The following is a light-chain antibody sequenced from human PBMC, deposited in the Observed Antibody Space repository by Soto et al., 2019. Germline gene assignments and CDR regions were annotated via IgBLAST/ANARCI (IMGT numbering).Light chain of an antibody. Sequence: EIVLTQSPATLSVSPGSRVTLSCRASQSVSDNLAWYQQKPGQAPRLLIYGASIRATDIPARFSGSGSGTEFSLTISSLKSEDFEVYYCQQYNDWTLTFGGGTKVDIK. CDR1: QSVSDN. CDR3: QQYNDWTLT. J-gene: IGKJ4*01. V-gene: IGKV3D-15*01. CDR2: GAS.